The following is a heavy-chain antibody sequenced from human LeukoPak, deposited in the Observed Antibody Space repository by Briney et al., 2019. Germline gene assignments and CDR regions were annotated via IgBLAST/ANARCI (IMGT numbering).Heavy chain of an antibody. D-gene: IGHD6-6*01. CDR3: ARGEYSSSPVDY. J-gene: IGHJ4*02. V-gene: IGHV4-59*02. CDR1: GGSVSSYY. CDR2: IYYSGST. Sequence: SETLSLTCTVSGGSVSSYYWSWIRQPPGMGLEWIGYIYYSGSTNYNPSLKSRVTISVDTSKNQFSLKLSSVTAADTAVYYCARGEYSSSPVDYWGQGTLVTVSS.